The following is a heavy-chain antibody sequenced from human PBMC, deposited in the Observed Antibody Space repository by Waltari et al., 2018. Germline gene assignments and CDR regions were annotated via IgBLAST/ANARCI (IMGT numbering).Heavy chain of an antibody. V-gene: IGHV4-34*01. D-gene: IGHD2-2*01. CDR1: GGSFSGYY. CDR3: ARGLGIGIVVVPASTWRWFDP. Sequence: QVQLQQWGAGLLKPSETLSLTCAVYGGSFSGYYWSWIRQPPGKGREWLGEINHSGSTNYNPSLKSRVTISVDTAKNQFSLKLSSVTAADTAVYYCARGLGIGIVVVPASTWRWFDPWGQGTLVTVSS. J-gene: IGHJ5*02. CDR2: INHSGST.